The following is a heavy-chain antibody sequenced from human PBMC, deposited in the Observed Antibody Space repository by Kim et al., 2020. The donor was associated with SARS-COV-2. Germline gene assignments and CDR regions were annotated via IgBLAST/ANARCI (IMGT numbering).Heavy chain of an antibody. CDR3: ARDPVSYSSGWPRPLNWFDP. J-gene: IGHJ5*02. CDR1: GYTFTSYA. Sequence: ASVKVSCKASGYTFTSYAMHWVRQAPGQRLEWMGWINAGNGNTKYSQKFQGRVTITRDTSASTAYMELSSLRSEDTAVYYCARDPVSYSSGWPRPLNWFDPWGQGTLVTVSS. V-gene: IGHV1-3*01. CDR2: INAGNGNT. D-gene: IGHD6-19*01.